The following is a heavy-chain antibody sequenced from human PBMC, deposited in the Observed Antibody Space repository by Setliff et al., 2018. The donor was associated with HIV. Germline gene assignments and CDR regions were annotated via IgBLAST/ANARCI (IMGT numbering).Heavy chain of an antibody. V-gene: IGHV4-59*01. CDR3: ATGRRYGLFNP. D-gene: IGHD1-20*01. J-gene: IGHJ5*02. CDR2: IYFTGSS. Sequence: PGGSLRLSCVASGFIFRNFEFNWVRQAPGKGLEWIGSIYFTGSSDNNPSLKSRVTLSVDTSKDQLSLRLSSVTAADTAVYYCATGRRYGLFNPWGQGTLVTVS. CDR1: GFIFRNFE.